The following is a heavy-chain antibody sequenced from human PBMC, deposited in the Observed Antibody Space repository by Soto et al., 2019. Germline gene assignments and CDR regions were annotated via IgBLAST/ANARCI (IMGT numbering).Heavy chain of an antibody. CDR2: IYHSGST. D-gene: IGHD2-2*01. Sequence: SETLSLTCAVSGYSISSGYYWGWIRQPPGKGLEWIGSIYHSGSTYYNPSLKSRVTISVDTSKNQFSLKLSSVTAADTAVYYCAREVPAATYYYYYYGMDVWGQGTTVTVS. CDR3: AREVPAATYYYYYYGMDV. J-gene: IGHJ6*02. V-gene: IGHV4-38-2*02. CDR1: GYSISSGYY.